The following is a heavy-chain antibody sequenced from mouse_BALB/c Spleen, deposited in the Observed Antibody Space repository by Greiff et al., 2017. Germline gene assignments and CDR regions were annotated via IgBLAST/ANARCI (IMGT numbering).Heavy chain of an antibody. CDR2: IWGDGST. V-gene: IGHV2-6-7*01. Sequence: QVQLQQSGPGLVAPSQSLSITCTVSGFSLTGYGVNWVRQPPGKGLEWLGMIWGDGSTDYNSALKSRLSISKDNSKSQVFLKMNSLQTDDTARYYCARIHYYGPGYFDVWGAGTTVTVSS. CDR1: GFSLTGYG. J-gene: IGHJ1*01. D-gene: IGHD1-2*01. CDR3: ARIHYYGPGYFDV.